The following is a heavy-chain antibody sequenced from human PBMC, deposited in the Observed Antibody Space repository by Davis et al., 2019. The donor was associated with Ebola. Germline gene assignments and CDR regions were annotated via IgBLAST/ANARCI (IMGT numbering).Heavy chain of an antibody. Sequence: GESLKISCAASGFIFSRSGMHWVRQAPGKGLEWVAVMWYDGSKQYYAESVEGRFTISRDTSTNTLYLQLNSLRAEDTAVYYCARGGGTISVSGVVAWGQGTTVTVSS. CDR3: ARGGGTISVSGVVA. D-gene: IGHD5-24*01. CDR1: GFIFSRSG. J-gene: IGHJ6*02. CDR2: MWYDGSKQ. V-gene: IGHV3-33*01.